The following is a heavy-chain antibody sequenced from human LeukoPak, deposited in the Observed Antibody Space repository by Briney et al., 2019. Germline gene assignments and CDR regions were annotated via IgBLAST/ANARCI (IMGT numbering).Heavy chain of an antibody. J-gene: IGHJ4*02. D-gene: IGHD3-9*01. Sequence: SETLSLTCAVSGYSISSGYYWGWIRQPPGKGLEWIGSIYHSGSTYYNPSLKSRVTISVDTSKNQFSPKLSSVTAADTAVYYCARVDILTGFDYWGQGTLVTVSS. CDR1: GYSISSGYY. CDR2: IYHSGST. V-gene: IGHV4-38-2*01. CDR3: ARVDILTGFDY.